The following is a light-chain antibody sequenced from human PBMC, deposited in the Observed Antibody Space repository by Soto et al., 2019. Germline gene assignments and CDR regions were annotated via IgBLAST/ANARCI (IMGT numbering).Light chain of an antibody. V-gene: IGKV1-5*03. J-gene: IGKJ3*01. CDR2: RAS. CDR1: QSINGW. CDR3: QQYNSYFFT. Sequence: DIQMTQSPSTLSASVGDRVNITCRASQSINGWLDWYQQKPGKAPKLLISRASDLQTGVPSRFSVTGSGTEFTLTITSLQTDDFATYYCQQYNSYFFTFGPGNKVDVK.